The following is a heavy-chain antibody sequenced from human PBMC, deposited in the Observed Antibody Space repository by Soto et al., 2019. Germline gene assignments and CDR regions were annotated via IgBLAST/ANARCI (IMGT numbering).Heavy chain of an antibody. V-gene: IGHV4-31*03. D-gene: IGHD3-22*01. J-gene: IGHJ4*02. CDR2: IYNSGST. CDR3: ARVSTSYYYDSSSFVGPFFFNY. Sequence: SETLSLTCSVSGDSISGGGYYWSWIRQHPGKGLEWIGYIYNSGSTYYNPSLKSRVTISVDTSKNQFSLKLTSVTAADTAVYYCARVSTSYYYDSSSFVGPFFFNYWGPGTQVTVSS. CDR1: GDSISGGGYY.